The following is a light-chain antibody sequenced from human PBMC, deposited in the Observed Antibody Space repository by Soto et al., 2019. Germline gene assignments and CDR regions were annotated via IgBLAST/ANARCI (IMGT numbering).Light chain of an antibody. V-gene: IGKV1-39*01. CDR2: AAS. CDR1: QTISTN. Sequence: DIQMTDSPSSLYASGEHTVTLTCLATQTISTNLNWYQHKPGKAPNLLIYAASSLQSGVPSRFSGSGSGTDFTLTISSLQPEDFAAYYCQQSYSTPHTCGQGTRL. J-gene: IGKJ5*01. CDR3: QQSYSTPHT.